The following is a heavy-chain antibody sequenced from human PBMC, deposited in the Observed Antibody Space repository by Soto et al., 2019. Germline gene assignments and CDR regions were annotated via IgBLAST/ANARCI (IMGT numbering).Heavy chain of an antibody. CDR3: ARAPLRDGYKPPYSQH. CDR2: ISYDGSNK. CDR1: GFTFSSYA. D-gene: IGHD5-12*01. J-gene: IGHJ1*01. V-gene: IGHV3-30-3*01. Sequence: GGSLRLSCAASGFTFSSYAMHWVRQAPGKGLEWVAVISYDGSNKYYADSVKGRFTISRDNSKNTLYLQMNSLRAEDTAVYYCARAPLRDGYKPPYSQHWGQGTLVTVSS.